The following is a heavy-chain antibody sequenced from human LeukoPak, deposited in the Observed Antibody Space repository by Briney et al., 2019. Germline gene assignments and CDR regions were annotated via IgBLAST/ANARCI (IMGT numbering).Heavy chain of an antibody. J-gene: IGHJ5*02. D-gene: IGHD3-10*01. CDR2: IYYSGST. CDR1: GGSISSSSYY. Sequence: PSETLSLTCTVSGGSISSSSYYWGWIRQPPGKGLEWIGSIYYSGSTYYNPSLKSRVTISVDTSKNQFSLKLSSVTAADTAVYYCARHQRMVRGVSNWFDPWGQGTLVTVSS. V-gene: IGHV4-39*01. CDR3: ARHQRMVRGVSNWFDP.